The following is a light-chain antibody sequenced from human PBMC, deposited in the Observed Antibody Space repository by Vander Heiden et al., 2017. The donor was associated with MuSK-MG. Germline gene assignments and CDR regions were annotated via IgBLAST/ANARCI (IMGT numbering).Light chain of an antibody. CDR3: YSAADNNRV. J-gene: IGLJ2*01. CDR2: KDS. Sequence: SYELTQPSSVSVSPGQTARLTCSGDGLETKYARWFQQKPGQAPVLVIYKDSERPSGIPERFSGSSSGTTVTLTISGAQVEDEADYYCYSAADNNRVFGGGTKLTVL. V-gene: IGLV3-27*01. CDR1: GLETKY.